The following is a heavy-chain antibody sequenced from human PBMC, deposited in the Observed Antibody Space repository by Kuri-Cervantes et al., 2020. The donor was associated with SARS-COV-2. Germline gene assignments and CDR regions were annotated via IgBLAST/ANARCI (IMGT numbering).Heavy chain of an antibody. CDR1: GYTLTGYY. D-gene: IGHD5-18*01. CDR2: TNPNSGGT. V-gene: IGHV1-2*04. J-gene: IGHJ6*02. CDR3: ARDLIRGYSYGFFGMDV. Sequence: ASVKVSCKASGYTLTGYYMHWVRQAPGQGLEWMGWTNPNSGGTNYAQKFQGWVTMTRDTSISTAYMELSRLRSDDTAVYYCARDLIRGYSYGFFGMDVWGQGTTVTVSS.